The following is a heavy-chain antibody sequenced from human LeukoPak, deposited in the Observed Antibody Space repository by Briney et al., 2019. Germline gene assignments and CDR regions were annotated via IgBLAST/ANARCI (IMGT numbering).Heavy chain of an antibody. CDR1: GYAFTVNY. V-gene: IGHV1-2*02. CDR2: INPNSGGT. Sequence: GASVKVSCKASGYAFTVNYMHWVRQAPGQGLEWMGWINPNSGGTEYAQKFQGRVTMTRDTSITTAYMELKRLKSDDTAVYYCARDLFGDYNLGDFDYWGQGTLVTVSS. D-gene: IGHD4-17*01. CDR3: ARDLFGDYNLGDFDY. J-gene: IGHJ4*02.